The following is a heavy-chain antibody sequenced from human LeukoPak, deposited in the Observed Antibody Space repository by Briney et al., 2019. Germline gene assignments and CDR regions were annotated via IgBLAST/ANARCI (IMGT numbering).Heavy chain of an antibody. D-gene: IGHD1-26*01. Sequence: GGSLRLSCAASGFTFSDYYMSWIRQAPGKGLEWVSYISSSGSTIYYADSVKGRFTISRDNAKNSLYLQMNSLRAEDTAVYYCARRGIVGATTRNYFDYWGQGTLVTVSS. V-gene: IGHV3-11*04. CDR2: ISSSGSTI. CDR1: GFTFSDYY. CDR3: ARRGIVGATTRNYFDY. J-gene: IGHJ4*02.